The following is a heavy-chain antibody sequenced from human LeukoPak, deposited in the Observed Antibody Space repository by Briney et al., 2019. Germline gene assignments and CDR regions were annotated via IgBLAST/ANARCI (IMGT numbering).Heavy chain of an antibody. D-gene: IGHD6-13*01. CDR2: IYYSGST. CDR1: GGSISSYY. V-gene: IGHV4-59*01. J-gene: IGHJ4*02. CDR3: AREGGSSSWYDY. Sequence: SETLSLTCTVSGGSISSYYWSWIRQPPGKGLEWVGYIYYSGSTNYNSSLKSRVTISLDTSKNQFSLKLRSVTAADTAVYYCAREGGSSSWYDYWGQGTLVTVSS.